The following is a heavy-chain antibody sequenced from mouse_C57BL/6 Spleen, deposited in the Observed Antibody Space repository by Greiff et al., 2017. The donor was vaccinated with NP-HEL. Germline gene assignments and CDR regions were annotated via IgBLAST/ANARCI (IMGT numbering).Heavy chain of an antibody. V-gene: IGHV5-4*01. J-gene: IGHJ2*01. D-gene: IGHD4-1*01. CDR1: GFTFSSYA. CDR2: ISDGGSYT. Sequence: EVKLVESGGGLVKPGGSLKLSCAASGFTFSSYAMSWVRQTPEKRLEWVATISDGGSYTYYPDNVKGRFTISRDNAKNNLYLQMSHLKSEDTAMYYCARDGGGTDYFDYWGQGTTLTVSS. CDR3: ARDGGGTDYFDY.